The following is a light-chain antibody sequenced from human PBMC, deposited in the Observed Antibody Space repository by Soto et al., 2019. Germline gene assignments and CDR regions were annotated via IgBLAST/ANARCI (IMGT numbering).Light chain of an antibody. CDR1: QSVSSSS. J-gene: IGKJ1*01. V-gene: IGKV3-20*01. CDR2: GAS. Sequence: EIVLTQSPGTLSLSPGERATLSCRASQSVSSSSLAWYQQKPGQAPRLLIYGASNRATGIPDRFSGSGSGTDFTLTIERLEPEDFAVYCCQQCAGSPPTFGQGTKVEIK. CDR3: QQCAGSPPT.